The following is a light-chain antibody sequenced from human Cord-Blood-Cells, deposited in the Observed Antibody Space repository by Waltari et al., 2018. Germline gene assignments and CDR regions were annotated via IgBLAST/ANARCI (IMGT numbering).Light chain of an antibody. CDR3: QQYGSSPYT. J-gene: IGKJ2*01. Sequence: EIVLTQSPGTLSLSPGERATLSCRASQSVSSSYLAWYQQKPGQAPRPLIYGASSRATGIPYRFSGSGSGTDFTLTISRLEPEDFAVYYCQQYGSSPYTFGQGTKLEIK. CDR2: GAS. V-gene: IGKV3-20*01. CDR1: QSVSSSY.